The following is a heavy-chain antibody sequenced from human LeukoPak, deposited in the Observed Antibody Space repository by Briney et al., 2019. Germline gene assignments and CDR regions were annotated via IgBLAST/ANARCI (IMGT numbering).Heavy chain of an antibody. CDR2: IIPIFGTA. D-gene: IGHD3-10*01. V-gene: IGHV1-69*05. J-gene: IGHJ5*02. CDR1: GGTFSSYA. CDR3: ALDIRTMVRGVIIRWFDP. Sequence: GASVKVSCKASGGTFSSYAISWVRQAPGQGLEWMGGIIPIFGTANYAQKFQGRVMITTGESTSTAYMELSSLRSEDTAVYYCALDIRTMVRGVIIRWFDPWGQGTLVTVSS.